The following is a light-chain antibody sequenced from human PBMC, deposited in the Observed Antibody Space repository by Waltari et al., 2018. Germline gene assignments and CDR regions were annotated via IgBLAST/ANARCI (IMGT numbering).Light chain of an antibody. CDR2: EAS. J-gene: IGKJ4*01. CDR3: QQRANWPPLT. V-gene: IGKV3-11*01. CDR1: QSVYTF. Sequence: EVVLTQYPATLSSSPGERATLSCRASQSVYTFLAWYQQKPGQAPRLLIYEASQRATGIPSRFSGSGSGTDFTLTISNLEPEDVAVYYCQQRANWPPLTFGGGTKVEIK.